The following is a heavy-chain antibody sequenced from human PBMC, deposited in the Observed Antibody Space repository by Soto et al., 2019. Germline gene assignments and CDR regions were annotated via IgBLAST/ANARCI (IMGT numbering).Heavy chain of an antibody. V-gene: IGHV1-69*13. CDR2: IIPIFGTA. CDR3: ARRLRWNDAFDI. CDR1: GGTFSSYA. Sequence: ASVKVSCKASGGTFSSYAISWVRQAPGQGLEWMGGIIPIFGTANYAQKFQGRVTITADESTSTAYIELSSLRSEDTAVYYCARRLRWNDAFDIWGQGTMVTVSS. J-gene: IGHJ3*02. D-gene: IGHD4-17*01.